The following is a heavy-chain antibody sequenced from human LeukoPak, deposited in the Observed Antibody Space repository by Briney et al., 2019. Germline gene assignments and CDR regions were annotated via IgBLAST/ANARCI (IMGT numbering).Heavy chain of an antibody. Sequence: GASVTVSCKVSGYTLTELSMHWVRQAPGKGLEWMGGFDPEDGETIYAQKFQGRVTMTEDTSTDTAYMELSSLRSEDTAVYYCATPRPDGSSGPMTFDYWGQGTLVTVSS. CDR1: GYTLTELS. D-gene: IGHD3-22*01. V-gene: IGHV1-24*01. CDR2: FDPEDGET. J-gene: IGHJ4*02. CDR3: ATPRPDGSSGPMTFDY.